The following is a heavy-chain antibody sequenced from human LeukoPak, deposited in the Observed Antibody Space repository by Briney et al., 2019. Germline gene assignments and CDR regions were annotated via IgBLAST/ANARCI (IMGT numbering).Heavy chain of an antibody. CDR1: GGSISRGGFY. J-gene: IGHJ4*02. CDR2: ISYSGST. D-gene: IGHD3-10*01. V-gene: IGHV4-31*03. Sequence: SETLSLTCTVSGGSISRGGFYWSWFRQHPGTGLEWIGHISYSGSTYYNPSLKSRVTISIDTSKNQFSLRLSSVTAADTAMYYCARAGGSGSYPYYFDYWGQGTLVTVSS. CDR3: ARAGGSGSYPYYFDY.